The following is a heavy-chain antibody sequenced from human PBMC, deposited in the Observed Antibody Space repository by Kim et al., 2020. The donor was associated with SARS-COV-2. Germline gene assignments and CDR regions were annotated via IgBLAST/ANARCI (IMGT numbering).Heavy chain of an antibody. CDR1: GFTFGDYA. J-gene: IGHJ6*02. CDR3: TRSVYGLYYYYYGMDV. D-gene: IGHD1-20*01. V-gene: IGHV3-49*03. CDR2: IRSKAYGGTT. Sequence: GGSLRLSCTASGFTFGDYAMSWFRQAPGKVLEWVGFIRSKAYGGTTEYAASVKGRFTISRDDSKSIAYLQMNSLKTEYTAVYYCTRSVYGLYYYYYGMDVWGQGTTLTVSS.